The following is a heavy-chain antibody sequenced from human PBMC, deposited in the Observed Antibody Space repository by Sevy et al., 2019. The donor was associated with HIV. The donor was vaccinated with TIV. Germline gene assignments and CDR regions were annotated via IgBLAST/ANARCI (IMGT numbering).Heavy chain of an antibody. CDR2: ISGTGDYT. J-gene: IGHJ4*02. CDR3: AKKMGGGSGMAFLVDY. CDR1: GFTFSNFA. D-gene: IGHD5-18*01. Sequence: GGSLRLSCAASGFTFSNFAMGCVRQAPGKGLDWISVISGTGDYTYYADSVKGRFTISRDNSKNTLFLQMNSLRAEDTAIFYCAKKMGGGSGMAFLVDYWGQGTLVTVSS. V-gene: IGHV3-23*01.